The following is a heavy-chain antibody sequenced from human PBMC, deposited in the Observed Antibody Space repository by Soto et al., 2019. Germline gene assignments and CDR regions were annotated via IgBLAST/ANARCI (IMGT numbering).Heavy chain of an antibody. Sequence: GGSLRLSCAASGFTFSSYSMNWVRQAPGKGLEWVSYISSSSSTIYYADSVKGRFTISRDNAKNSLYLQMNSLRAEDTAVYYCARRLFGRSILEGVYAFDIWGQGTMVTVSS. J-gene: IGHJ3*02. CDR1: GFTFSSYS. CDR2: ISSSSSTI. V-gene: IGHV3-48*01. D-gene: IGHD6-6*01. CDR3: ARRLFGRSILEGVYAFDI.